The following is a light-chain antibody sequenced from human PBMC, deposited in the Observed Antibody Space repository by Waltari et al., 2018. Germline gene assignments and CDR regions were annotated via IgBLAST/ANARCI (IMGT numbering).Light chain of an antibody. CDR1: QSVSSY. J-gene: IGKJ4*01. CDR3: QQRSNWPLT. V-gene: IGKV3-11*01. Sequence: EIVLTQSPATLSLSPGERATLSCRASQSVSSYVAWYQQKPGQAPRLLIYDASNRATSIPARFSGSGSGTDFTLTISSLEPEDFAVYYCQQRSNWPLTFGGGTKVEIK. CDR2: DAS.